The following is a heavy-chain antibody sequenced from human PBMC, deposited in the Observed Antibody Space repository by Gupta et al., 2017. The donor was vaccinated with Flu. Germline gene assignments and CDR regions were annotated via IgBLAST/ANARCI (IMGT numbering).Heavy chain of an antibody. CDR2: INPNTGDT. J-gene: IGHJ4*02. D-gene: IGHD6-19*01. Sequence: SYLHWIRQAPGQGLEWMGGINPNTGDTNFAQKFQGRVTMTRDSSISTAYMELSRLRSDDTAVYYCARDKRGGSGWFVFDYWGQGTVVTVSP. V-gene: IGHV1-2*02. CDR1: SY. CDR3: ARDKRGGSGWFVFDY.